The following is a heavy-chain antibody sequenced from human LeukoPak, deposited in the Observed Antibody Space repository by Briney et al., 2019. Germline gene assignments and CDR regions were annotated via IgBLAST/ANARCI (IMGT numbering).Heavy chain of an antibody. CDR3: ARDRAYCSGGSCYPYWYFDL. Sequence: ASVKVSCKVYGFSLIALSMHWVRQAPGKGPEWMGGLDAEDGASMYAEKFQGRVTMTEDTAADTAYMELTSLKSEDTAVYYCARDRAYCSGGSCYPYWYFDLWGRGTLVTVSS. J-gene: IGHJ2*01. V-gene: IGHV1-24*01. CDR2: LDAEDGAS. D-gene: IGHD2-15*01. CDR1: GFSLIALS.